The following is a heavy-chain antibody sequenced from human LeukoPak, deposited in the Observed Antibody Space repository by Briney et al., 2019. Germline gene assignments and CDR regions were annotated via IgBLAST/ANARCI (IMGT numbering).Heavy chain of an antibody. CDR1: GFTVSSNY. D-gene: IGHD4-17*01. Sequence: GGSLRLYCAASGFTVSSNYMSWVRQAPGKGLEWVSVIYSGGSTYYADSVKGRFTISRDNSKNTLYLQMNSLRAEDTAVYYCARDSISGDPFDYWGQGTLVTVSS. J-gene: IGHJ4*02. CDR2: IYSGGST. V-gene: IGHV3-53*01. CDR3: ARDSISGDPFDY.